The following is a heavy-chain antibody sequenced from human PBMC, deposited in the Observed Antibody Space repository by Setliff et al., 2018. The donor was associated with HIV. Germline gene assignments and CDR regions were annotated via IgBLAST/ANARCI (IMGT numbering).Heavy chain of an antibody. CDR1: GYTFTSYD. CDR2: ISAYNGNT. Sequence: ASVKVSCKASGYTFTSYDINWVRQATGQGLEWMGWISAYNGNTNYAQKLQGRVTMTTDTSTSTAYMELRSLRSDDTAVYYCARDRDGYNFFDYWGQGTLVTVSS. V-gene: IGHV1-18*01. J-gene: IGHJ4*02. CDR3: ARDRDGYNFFDY. D-gene: IGHD5-12*01.